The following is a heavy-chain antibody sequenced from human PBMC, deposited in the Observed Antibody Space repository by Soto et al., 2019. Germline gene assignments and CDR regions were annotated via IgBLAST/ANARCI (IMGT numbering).Heavy chain of an antibody. CDR2: TYYSGST. Sequence: ETLSLTCTVSGGSISSSSYYWGWIRQPPGRGLEWIGSTYYSGSTYYNPSLKSRVTISVDTSKNQFSLKLSSVTAADTAVYYCARHADIEVVKWGYWGQGTLVTVSS. CDR3: ARHADIEVVKWGY. J-gene: IGHJ4*02. V-gene: IGHV4-39*01. D-gene: IGHD2-15*01. CDR1: GGSISSSSYY.